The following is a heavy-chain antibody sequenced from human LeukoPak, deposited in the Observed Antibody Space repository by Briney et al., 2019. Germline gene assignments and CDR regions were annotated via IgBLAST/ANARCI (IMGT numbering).Heavy chain of an antibody. J-gene: IGHJ4*02. D-gene: IGHD3-10*01. CDR3: ARVGPMFDSGTYSKSLGY. CDR1: GYSINNNYY. CDR2: IYRSRKI. Sequence: PSETLSLTCTVSGYSINNNYYWDSVRPTPGKGLEWIAIIYRSRKIYYNPALKSRVTISVDTSKNQFSLKLTSVTAADTAVYYCARVGPMFDSGTYSKSLGYWGQGILVTVSS. V-gene: IGHV4-38-2*02.